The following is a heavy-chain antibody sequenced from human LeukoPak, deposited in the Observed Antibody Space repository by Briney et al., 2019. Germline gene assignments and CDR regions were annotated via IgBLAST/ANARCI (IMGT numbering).Heavy chain of an antibody. CDR3: ARDPSNSSGFRPHSDY. D-gene: IGHD3-22*01. CDR2: ISAYNGDT. Sequence: GASVKVSCKASGYTFTNHGITWVRQAPGQGLEWMGWISAYNGDTKYAQKLQGRVTMTTDTSTNTAYMELRSLRSDDTAVYYCARDPSNSSGFRPHSDYWGQGTLVTVSS. CDR1: GYTFTNHG. J-gene: IGHJ4*02. V-gene: IGHV1-18*01.